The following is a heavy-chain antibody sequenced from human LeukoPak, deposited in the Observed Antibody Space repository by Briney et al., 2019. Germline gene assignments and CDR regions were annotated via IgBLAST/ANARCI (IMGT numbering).Heavy chain of an antibody. D-gene: IGHD2-15*01. CDR3: AKDLDCSGGSCYSWYYYYGMDV. CDR2: ISYDGSNK. J-gene: IGHJ6*04. Sequence: PGRSLRLSCAASGFTFSSYAMHWVRQAPGKGLEWVAVISYDGSNKYYADSVKGRFTISRDNSKNTLYLQMNSLRAEDTAVYYCAKDLDCSGGSCYSWYYYYGMDVWGKGTTVTVSS. CDR1: GFTFSSYA. V-gene: IGHV3-30*04.